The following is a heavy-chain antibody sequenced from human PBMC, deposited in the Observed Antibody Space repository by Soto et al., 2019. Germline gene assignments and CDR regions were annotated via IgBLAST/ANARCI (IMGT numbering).Heavy chain of an antibody. CDR2: INHSGST. D-gene: IGHD3-9*01. V-gene: IGHV4-34*01. CDR1: GGSFSGYY. CDR3: ARQLRYFPPRAFDI. J-gene: IGHJ3*02. Sequence: SETLSLTCAVYGGSFSGYYWSWIRQPPGKGLEWIGEINHSGSTNYNPSLKSRVTISVDTSKNQFSLKLSSVTAADTAVYYCARQLRYFPPRAFDIWGQGTMVTVSS.